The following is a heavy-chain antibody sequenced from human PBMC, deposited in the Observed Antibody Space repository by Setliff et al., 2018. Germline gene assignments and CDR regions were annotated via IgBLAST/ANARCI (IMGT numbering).Heavy chain of an antibody. CDR3: TRRPRGRAAFDI. D-gene: IGHD3-10*01. Sequence: SETLSLTCTVSGGSISTSSHHWVWIRQSPGKGLEWIGTIYSSGTTYYNLSLKSRVTISLDTSKSQFSLNLGSVTAADTAVYYCTRRPRGRAAFDIWGQGTMGTV. CDR2: IYSSGTT. J-gene: IGHJ3*02. V-gene: IGHV4-39*01. CDR1: GGSISTSSHH.